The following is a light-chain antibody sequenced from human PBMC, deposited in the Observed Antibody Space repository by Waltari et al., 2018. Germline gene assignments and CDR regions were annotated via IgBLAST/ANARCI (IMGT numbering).Light chain of an antibody. CDR3: QQYYSFPLT. CDR2: WAT. V-gene: IGKV4-1*01. Sequence: DFVVTRSPDSLAVSLGDRASISCKSSPSVLYSSNNKNYSAWYQQKPGKPPKVLFYWATTRESVGADRFSGSGSGTDFTRTSSGLQAEDVAVYYCQQYYSFPLTFGGGTKVEIK. CDR1: PSVLYSSNNKNY. J-gene: IGKJ4*01.